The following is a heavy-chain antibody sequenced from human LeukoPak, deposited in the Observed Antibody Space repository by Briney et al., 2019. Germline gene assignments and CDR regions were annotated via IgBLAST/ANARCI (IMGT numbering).Heavy chain of an antibody. J-gene: IGHJ4*02. D-gene: IGHD6-6*01. V-gene: IGHV3-66*02. Sequence: PGESLRLSCAASGFTVSSNYMSWVRQAPGKGLEWVSVIYSGGSTYYADSVKGRFTISRDNSKNTLYLQMNSLRAEDTAVYYCARLDYSSSEGFDYWGQGTLVTVSS. CDR1: GFTVSSNY. CDR3: ARLDYSSSEGFDY. CDR2: IYSGGST.